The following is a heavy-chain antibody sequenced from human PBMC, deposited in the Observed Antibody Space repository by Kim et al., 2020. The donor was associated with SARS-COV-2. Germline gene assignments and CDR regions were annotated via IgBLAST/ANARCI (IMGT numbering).Heavy chain of an antibody. CDR1: GFTFSSYA. J-gene: IGHJ4*02. V-gene: IGHV3-30*04. Sequence: GGSLRLSCAASGFTFSSYAMHWFRQAPGKGLEWVAVISYDGSNKYYADSVKGRFTISRDNSKNTLYLQMNSLRAEDTAVYYCARDPIEWYYFDYWGQGTLVTVSS. CDR3: ARDPIEWYYFDY. CDR2: ISYDGSNK. D-gene: IGHD3-3*01.